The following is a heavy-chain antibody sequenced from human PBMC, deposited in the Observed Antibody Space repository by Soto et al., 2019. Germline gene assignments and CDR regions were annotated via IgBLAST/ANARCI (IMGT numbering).Heavy chain of an antibody. CDR1: GYTFTSYV. Sequence: QVQLVQSGAEVKKPGASVKVSCKASGYTFTSYVISWVRQAPGQGLEWMGWISPNNGNTNYAQKLQGRVTMTTDTATSTAYMELWGLRSDGTAVYLCARGVVTAMVNYLGPGTLVTVSS. CDR3: ARGVVTAMVNY. J-gene: IGHJ4*02. CDR2: ISPNNGNT. D-gene: IGHD5-18*01. V-gene: IGHV1-18*01.